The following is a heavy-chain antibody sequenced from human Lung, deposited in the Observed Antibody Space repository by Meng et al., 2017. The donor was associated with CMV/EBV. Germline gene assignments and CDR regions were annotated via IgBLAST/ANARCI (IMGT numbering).Heavy chain of an antibody. CDR3: VRYANSHYGMDV. J-gene: IGHJ6*02. Sequence: GESXKISXAASGFTFTTFWMTWVRQAPGKGLEWVANIKEDGSGQWYVDSVKGRFTISRDNAKQSVYLQMDSLRAEDTAVYYCVRYANSHYGMDVWGQGTPVTVSS. CDR1: GFTFTTFW. D-gene: IGHD2-21*01. CDR2: IKEDGSGQ. V-gene: IGHV3-7*01.